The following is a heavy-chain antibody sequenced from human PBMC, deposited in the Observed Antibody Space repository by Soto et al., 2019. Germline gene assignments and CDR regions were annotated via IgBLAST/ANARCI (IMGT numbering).Heavy chain of an antibody. CDR1: GGSFSGYY. V-gene: IGHV4-34*01. J-gene: IGHJ5*02. CDR2: INHSGST. D-gene: IGHD6-19*01. CDR3: ARYIAVAPNWFDP. Sequence: SETLSLTCAVYGGSFSGYYWSWIRQPPGKGLEWIGEINHSGSTTYNPSLKSRVTISVDTSKNQFSLKLSSVTAADTAVYYCARYIAVAPNWFDPWGQGTLVTVSS.